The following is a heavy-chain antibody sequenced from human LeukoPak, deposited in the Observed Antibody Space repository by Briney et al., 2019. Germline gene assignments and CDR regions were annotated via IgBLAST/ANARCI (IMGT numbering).Heavy chain of an antibody. CDR3: ARENLNYYGSGSYLY. CDR1: GYPFSGYY. V-gene: IGHV1-2*02. J-gene: IGHJ4*02. Sequence: ASVKVSCKASGYPFSGYYIHWVRQGPGQGLEWLGWINPETGATKYAQRFEGRVTLTRDTSVTTVHMELSGLRSDDSAVYYCARENLNYYGSGSYLYWGQGSQVTVSS. CDR2: INPETGAT. D-gene: IGHD3-10*01.